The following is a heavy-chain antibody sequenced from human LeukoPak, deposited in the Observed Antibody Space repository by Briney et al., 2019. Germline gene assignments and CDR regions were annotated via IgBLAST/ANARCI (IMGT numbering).Heavy chain of an antibody. Sequence: SETLSLTCTVSGGSISNSFWSWIRQSPGKGLEWIAYIYYTGNTKYNPSLTSRVTISVDTSKNQFSLGVSSVTAEDTAVYYCARDSGSSPTFDYWGQGILVTVSS. CDR1: GGSISNSF. CDR3: ARDSGSSPTFDY. V-gene: IGHV4-59*01. CDR2: IYYTGNT. D-gene: IGHD1-26*01. J-gene: IGHJ4*02.